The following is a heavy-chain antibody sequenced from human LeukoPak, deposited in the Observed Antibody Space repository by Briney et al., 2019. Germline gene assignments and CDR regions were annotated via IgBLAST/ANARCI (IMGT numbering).Heavy chain of an antibody. Sequence: PGRSLRLSCAASGFTFDDYVMHWVRQAPGKGLEWVSGISWNSGTIDYADSVKGRFIISRDDSKNTVYLQMNSLRVDDRAMYYCARGPDPVVRGPRRAFDLWGQGTMVTVSS. V-gene: IGHV3-9*01. CDR2: ISWNSGTI. J-gene: IGHJ3*01. CDR1: GFTFDDYV. CDR3: ARGPDPVVRGPRRAFDL. D-gene: IGHD3-10*01.